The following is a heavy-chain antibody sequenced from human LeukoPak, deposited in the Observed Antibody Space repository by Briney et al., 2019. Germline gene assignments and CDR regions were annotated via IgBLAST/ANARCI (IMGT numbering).Heavy chain of an antibody. V-gene: IGHV3-11*01. D-gene: IGHD3-22*01. CDR2: ISSSGSTI. Sequence: GGSLRLSCAASGFTFSDYYMSWIRQAPGKGLEWVSYISSSGSTIYYADSVKGRFTISRDNARNSLYPQMNSLRAEDTAVYYCVRVNYYDSSATDYWGQGTLVTVSS. CDR3: VRVNYYDSSATDY. J-gene: IGHJ4*02. CDR1: GFTFSDYY.